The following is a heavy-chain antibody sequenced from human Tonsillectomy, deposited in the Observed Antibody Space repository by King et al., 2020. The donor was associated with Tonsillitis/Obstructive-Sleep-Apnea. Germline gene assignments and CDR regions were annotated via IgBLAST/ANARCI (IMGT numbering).Heavy chain of an antibody. CDR2: IYPGDSDT. Sequence: QLVQSGAEVKKPGESLKISCKGSGYSFTSYWIGWVRQMPGKGLEWMGIIYPGDSDTRYSPSFQGQVTISADKSISTAYLQWSSLKASDTAMYYCARRATRGYCGGDCYFDAFDIWGQGTMVTVSS. CDR3: ARRATRGYCGGDCYFDAFDI. J-gene: IGHJ3*02. D-gene: IGHD2-21*01. CDR1: GYSFTSYW. V-gene: IGHV5-51*01.